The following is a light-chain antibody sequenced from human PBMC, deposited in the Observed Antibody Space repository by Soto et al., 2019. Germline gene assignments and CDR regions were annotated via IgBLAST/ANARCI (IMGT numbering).Light chain of an antibody. J-gene: IGKJ1*01. Sequence: EIVMTHSPATLSVSPGERVSLSCRASQSIGSDLAWYQQKPGQAPRLLFYGASTRATGFPARFSGSGSGTEFTLTISSLESEDFAVYYCQQYYKWPPWTFGQGTKVDIK. CDR2: GAS. CDR1: QSIGSD. V-gene: IGKV3-15*01. CDR3: QQYYKWPPWT.